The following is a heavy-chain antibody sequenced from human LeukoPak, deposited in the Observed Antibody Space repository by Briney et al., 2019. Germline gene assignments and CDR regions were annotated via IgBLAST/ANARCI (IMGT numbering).Heavy chain of an antibody. CDR2: VYYTGTT. V-gene: IGHV4-61*01. CDR3: ARKIRGVDAFVI. CDR1: GGSVSSDSYY. D-gene: IGHD3-10*01. Sequence: PSETLSLTCTVSGGSVSSDSYYWSWIRQPPGKGLEWIGYVYYTGTTNYNPSLKSRVTMSVDTSENQLSLKLNSVTAADTAVYYCARKIRGVDAFVIWGQGTMVTVSS. J-gene: IGHJ3*02.